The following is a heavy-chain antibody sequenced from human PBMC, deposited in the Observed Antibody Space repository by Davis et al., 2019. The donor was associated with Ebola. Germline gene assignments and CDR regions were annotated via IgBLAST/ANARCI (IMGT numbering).Heavy chain of an antibody. J-gene: IGHJ4*02. CDR2: IYYSGST. CDR1: GGSISSYY. D-gene: IGHD3-16*01. V-gene: IGHV4-59*08. Sequence: SETLSLTCTVSGGSISSYYWSWIRQPPGKGLEWIGYIYYSGSTNYNPSLKSRLTISVDTSKNQFSLKLSSVTAADPAVYYGARGGGAGGYWGQGTLVTVSS. CDR3: ARGGGAGGY.